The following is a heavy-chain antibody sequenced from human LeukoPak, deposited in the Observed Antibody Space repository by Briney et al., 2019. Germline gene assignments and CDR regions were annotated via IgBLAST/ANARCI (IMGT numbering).Heavy chain of an antibody. Sequence: GGSLRLSCAASGFTFSRYSMNWLRQAPGQGLEWVSYISSSGSTIYYADSVKGRFTISRDNAKNSLYLQMNNLRDEDTALYYCARDVFYAFDIWGLGTVVTVSS. CDR1: GFTFSRYS. D-gene: IGHD5/OR15-5a*01. J-gene: IGHJ3*02. CDR2: ISSSGSTI. CDR3: ARDVFYAFDI. V-gene: IGHV3-48*02.